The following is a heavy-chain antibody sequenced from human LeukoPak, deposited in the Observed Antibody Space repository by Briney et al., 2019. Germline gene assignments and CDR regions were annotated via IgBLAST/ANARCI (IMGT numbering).Heavy chain of an antibody. J-gene: IGHJ4*02. V-gene: IGHV3-48*01. CDR3: ARDQYLDC. Sequence: LEWVSYISSSSSTIYCADSVKGRFTISRDNAKNSLYLQMNSLRAEDTAVYYCARDQYLDCRGQGTLVTVSS. CDR2: ISSSSSTI.